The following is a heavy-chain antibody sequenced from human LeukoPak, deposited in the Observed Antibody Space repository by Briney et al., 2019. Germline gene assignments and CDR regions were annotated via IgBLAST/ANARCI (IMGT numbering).Heavy chain of an antibody. J-gene: IGHJ4*02. CDR2: INPSGGST. CDR3: ARVGPSGFGEFPLPGAAYVY. Sequence: ASVKASCKASGYTFTSYYMHWVRQAPGQGLEWMGIINPSGGSTSYAQKFQGRVTMTRDASTSTVYMELSSLRSEDTAVYYCARVGPSGFGEFPLPGAAYVYWGQGTLVTVSS. CDR1: GYTFTSYY. V-gene: IGHV1-46*01. D-gene: IGHD3-10*01.